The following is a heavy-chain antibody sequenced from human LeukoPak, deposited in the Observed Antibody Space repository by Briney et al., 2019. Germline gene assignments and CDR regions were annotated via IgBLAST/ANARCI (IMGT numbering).Heavy chain of an antibody. CDR3: AKKLVADIPPLY. Sequence: PGGSLRLSCAASGFTFSNYAMSWVRQAPGRGLDWVSGITGSGASTDYADSVKGRFTISRDNSKNTLYLQMNSLRAEDTAVYYCAKKLVADIPPLYWGQGTLVTVSS. D-gene: IGHD2-21*02. V-gene: IGHV3-23*01. J-gene: IGHJ4*02. CDR1: GFTFSNYA. CDR2: ITGSGAST.